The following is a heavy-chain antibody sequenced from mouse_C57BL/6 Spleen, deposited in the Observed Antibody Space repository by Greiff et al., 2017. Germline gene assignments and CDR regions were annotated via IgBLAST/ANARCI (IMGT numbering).Heavy chain of an antibody. J-gene: IGHJ4*01. CDR2: INPNNGGT. CDR3: ARGYSSQRTMDY. Sequence: EVQLQQSGPELVKPGASVKIPCKASGYTFTDYNMDWVKQSHGQSLEWIGDINPNNGGTIYNQKFKGKATLTVDKSSSTAYMELRSLTSEDTAVYYCARGYSSQRTMDYGGQGTTVPVSS. V-gene: IGHV1-18*01. CDR1: GYTFTDYN.